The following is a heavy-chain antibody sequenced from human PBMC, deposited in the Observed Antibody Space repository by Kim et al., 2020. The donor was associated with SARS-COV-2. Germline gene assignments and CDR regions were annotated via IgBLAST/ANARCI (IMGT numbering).Heavy chain of an antibody. V-gene: IGHV4-39*07. D-gene: IGHD6-13*01. CDR3: ARDLGQQLGGYFDY. Sequence: NPSLKSRVTISVDTSKNQFSLKLSSVTAADTAVYYCARDLGQQLGGYFDYWGQGTLVTVSS. J-gene: IGHJ4*02.